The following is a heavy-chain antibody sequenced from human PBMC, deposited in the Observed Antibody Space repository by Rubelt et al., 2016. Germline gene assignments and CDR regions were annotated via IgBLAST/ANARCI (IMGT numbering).Heavy chain of an antibody. V-gene: IGHV3-53*01. CDR2: IYSGGST. J-gene: IGHJ4*02. Sequence: EWVSVIYSGGSTYYADSVKGRFTISRDNSKNTLYLQMNSLRAEDTAVYYCASSAPSSGWYYFDYWGQGTLVTVSS. D-gene: IGHD6-19*01. CDR3: ASSAPSSGWYYFDY.